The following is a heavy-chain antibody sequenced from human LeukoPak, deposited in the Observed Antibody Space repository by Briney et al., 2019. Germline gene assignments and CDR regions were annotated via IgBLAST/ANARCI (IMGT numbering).Heavy chain of an antibody. CDR1: GFTVSYYA. J-gene: IGHJ3*02. CDR2: ISSNGGST. V-gene: IGHV3-64*01. Sequence: VGFLRLSCAASGFTVSYYAMHWVRQAPGNGLEHVAGISSNGGSTDYANSVKGRFSISRDNSKNTLYLQMGSLRGEDMAVYYCARVTRIRENAFDIWGQGTMVTVSS. CDR3: ARVTRIRENAFDI. D-gene: IGHD2-15*01.